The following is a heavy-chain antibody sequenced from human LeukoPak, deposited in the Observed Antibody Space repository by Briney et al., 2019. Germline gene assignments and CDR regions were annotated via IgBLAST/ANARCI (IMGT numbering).Heavy chain of an antibody. J-gene: IGHJ6*03. D-gene: IGHD3-3*01. CDR3: ASSQVTIHMDV. Sequence: PGGSLRLSCAASGFTFDDYAMHWVRQAPGKGLEWVSGISWNSGSIGYADSVKGRFTISRDNAKNSLYLQMNSLRAEDTAVYYCASSQVTIHMDVWGKGTTVTVSS. V-gene: IGHV3-9*01. CDR2: ISWNSGSI. CDR1: GFTFDDYA.